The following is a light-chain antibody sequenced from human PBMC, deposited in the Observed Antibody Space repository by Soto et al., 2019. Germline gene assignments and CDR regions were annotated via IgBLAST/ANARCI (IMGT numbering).Light chain of an antibody. CDR3: QQSYSIPIT. V-gene: IGKV1-39*01. J-gene: IGKJ5*01. Sequence: DIQMTQSPSSLSASVGDRVTITCRASQTIGIYLNWYQQKPGKAPKFLMYAASNLQRGVPSRFSGSGSGTDFTLTITSLQPEDFATYYCQQSYSIPITFGQGTRLEIK. CDR1: QTIGIY. CDR2: AAS.